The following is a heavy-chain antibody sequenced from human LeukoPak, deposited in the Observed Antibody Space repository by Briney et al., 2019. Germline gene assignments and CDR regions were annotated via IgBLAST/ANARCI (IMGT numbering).Heavy chain of an antibody. CDR2: LYIGGNT. V-gene: IGHV3-53*01. CDR3: TTAAGYNYGQY. J-gene: IGHJ4*02. CDR1: GLTVSSNY. D-gene: IGHD5-18*01. Sequence: PGGSLRLSCAASGLTVSSNYMNWVRQAPGKGLEWVSALYIGGNTYYADSVRGRFTISRDNSKNTLYLQMNSLRAEDTAIYNCTTAAGYNYGQYWGQGTLVTVSS.